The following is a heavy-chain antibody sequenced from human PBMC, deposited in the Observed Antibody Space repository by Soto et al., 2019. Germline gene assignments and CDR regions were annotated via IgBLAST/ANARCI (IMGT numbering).Heavy chain of an antibody. Sequence: VQLVKSGGGLVQPGGSRRLSCVVSGISFDDYAMHWVRQVPGKGLEWVSGINWDSGDIGYADSVKGRFTISRDNAKNSLYLQMNSLKTEDTALYYCAKDTAPGFYDANGHLDYWGQGTPVTVSS. D-gene: IGHD2-8*01. CDR1: GISFDDYA. CDR3: AKDTAPGFYDANGHLDY. V-gene: IGHV3-9*01. CDR2: INWDSGDI. J-gene: IGHJ4*02.